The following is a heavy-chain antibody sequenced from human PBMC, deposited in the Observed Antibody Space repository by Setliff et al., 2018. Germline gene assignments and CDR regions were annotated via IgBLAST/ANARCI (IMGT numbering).Heavy chain of an antibody. J-gene: IGHJ5*02. Sequence: PWGSLRLSCAASGFTFSSYWMSWVRQAPGKGLEWVANIKQDGSEKYYVDSVKGRFTTSRDNAKNSLYLQMNSLRAEDTAVYYCARESIGRGHWFDPWGQGTLVTVSS. CDR1: GFTFSSYW. CDR3: ARESIGRGHWFDP. V-gene: IGHV3-7*03. D-gene: IGHD1-26*01. CDR2: IKQDGSEK.